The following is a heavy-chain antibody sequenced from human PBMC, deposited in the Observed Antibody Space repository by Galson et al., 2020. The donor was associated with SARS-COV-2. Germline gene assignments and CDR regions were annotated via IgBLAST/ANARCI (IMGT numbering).Heavy chain of an antibody. Sequence: GESLKISCVASGFTFSDYYMSWLRQAPGKGLEWISYISSSCSYTNYAASVKGRFTISRDNAKNSLYLQMNSLRAEDTALYFCARNGGDCSGGICYGAEYFEYWGQGNPVTVSS. D-gene: IGHD2-15*01. V-gene: IGHV3-11*06. CDR2: ISSSCSYT. CDR3: ARNGGDCSGGICYGAEYFEY. CDR1: GFTFSDYY. J-gene: IGHJ1*01.